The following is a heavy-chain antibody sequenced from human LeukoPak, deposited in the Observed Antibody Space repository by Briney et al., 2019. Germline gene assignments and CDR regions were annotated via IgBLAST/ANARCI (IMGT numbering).Heavy chain of an antibody. CDR3: ASMGYGGDDVFDI. V-gene: IGHV3-11*01. Sequence: GGSLRLSCVASGFTFSDYYMSWIRQAPGKGLEWVSYISSSGSTIYYADSVKGRFTISRDNAKNSLYLQMNSLRAEDTAVYYCASMGYGGDDVFDIWGQGTMVTVSS. CDR1: GFTFSDYY. J-gene: IGHJ3*02. D-gene: IGHD4-23*01. CDR2: ISSSGSTI.